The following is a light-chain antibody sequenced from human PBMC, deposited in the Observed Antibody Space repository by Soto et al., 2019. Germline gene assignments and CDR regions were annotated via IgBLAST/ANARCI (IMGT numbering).Light chain of an antibody. CDR2: GAS. CDR1: QTVSTF. CDR3: QQRSNWPFT. V-gene: IGKV3-11*01. Sequence: EIVLTQSPATVSLSPGERATLSCSASQTVSTFLAWYQQKPGQAPRLLIYGASNRATGIPARFSGSGSETDFTLTISSLEPEDFAVYYCQQRSNWPFTFGGGTKVEIK. J-gene: IGKJ4*01.